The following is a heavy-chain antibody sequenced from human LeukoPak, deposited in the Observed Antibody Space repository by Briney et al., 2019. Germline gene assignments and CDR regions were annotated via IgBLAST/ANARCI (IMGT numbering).Heavy chain of an antibody. Sequence: GGSLRLSCAASGFTFDDYAMHWVRQAPGKGLEWVATIKPDGSETYCVDSVKGRFTISRDNAKNSLYLQMDSLRTEDTAVYYCARERLSDFDIWGRGTLVSVSS. V-gene: IGHV3-7*04. CDR3: ARERLSDFDI. CDR2: IKPDGSET. J-gene: IGHJ3*02. CDR1: GFTFDDYA. D-gene: IGHD2/OR15-2a*01.